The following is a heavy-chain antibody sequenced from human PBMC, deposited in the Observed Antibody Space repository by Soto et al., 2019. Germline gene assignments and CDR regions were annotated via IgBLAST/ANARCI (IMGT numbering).Heavy chain of an antibody. J-gene: IGHJ6*02. D-gene: IGHD6-19*01. CDR2: ISGSGDDT. CDR1: GFTFSTYA. Sequence: EVQLLESGGGLVQPGGSLRLSCAASGFTFSTYALSWVRQSPGTGLEWVSAISGSGDDTYYTHSVKGRFTISRDNSKNTLSLQMDSLRDEDTATYYCAKVDRYSSGWSYYAPEYYYYGMDVWGQGTTVTVSS. CDR3: AKVDRYSSGWSYYAPEYYYYGMDV. V-gene: IGHV3-23*01.